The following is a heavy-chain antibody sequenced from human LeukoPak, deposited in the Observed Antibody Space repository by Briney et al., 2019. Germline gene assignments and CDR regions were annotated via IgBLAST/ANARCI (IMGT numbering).Heavy chain of an antibody. Sequence: ASVKVSCKASGYTFTSHYIHWVRQAPGQGLEWMGIIYPSADSTIHAQNFQARVTMTRDTSTSTVYMELSTLRSEDTAVYYCARTTGTYYFDYWGQGTQVTVSS. CDR3: ARTTGTYYFDY. CDR2: IYPSADST. J-gene: IGHJ4*02. V-gene: IGHV1-46*01. D-gene: IGHD3-10*01. CDR1: GYTFTSHY.